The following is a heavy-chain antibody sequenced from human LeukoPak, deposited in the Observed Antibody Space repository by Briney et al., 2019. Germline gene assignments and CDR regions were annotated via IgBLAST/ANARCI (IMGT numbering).Heavy chain of an antibody. CDR1: GYTFTSYD. D-gene: IGHD3-10*01. CDR3: SRGITHKRRGHDY. Sequence: ASVKVSCKASGYTFTSYDINWVRQATGQGLEWMGWMNPKCGNTGYAQKFQGRVTMTRNPSISKAYMELRSVRPEDTAVYYCSRGITHKRRGHDYWGQGTLVTVSS. V-gene: IGHV1-8*01. J-gene: IGHJ4*02. CDR2: MNPKCGNT.